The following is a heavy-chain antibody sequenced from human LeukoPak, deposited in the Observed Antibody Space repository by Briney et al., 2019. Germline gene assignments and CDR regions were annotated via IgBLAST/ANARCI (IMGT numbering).Heavy chain of an antibody. V-gene: IGHV3-7*01. J-gene: IGHJ4*02. CDR3: ARHPYGVLDY. CDR2: IKPDESER. Sequence: GGSLRLSCVVSGFIFNDYWMAWVRQAPGKGLEWVANIKPDESERNYVDSVKGRVTISRDNAKNSVFLQMNSLRAEDTAVYYCARHPYGVLDYWGQGTLVTVSS. D-gene: IGHD4-17*01. CDR1: GFIFNDYW.